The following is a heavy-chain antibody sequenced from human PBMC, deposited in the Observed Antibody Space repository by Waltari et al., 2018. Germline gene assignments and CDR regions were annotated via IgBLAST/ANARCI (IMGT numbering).Heavy chain of an antibody. J-gene: IGHJ6*02. Sequence: LQLQESGPGLVKPSETLSLPCTVSGGSIRSSSYYWGWLRHPPGKGLEWIGSIYYSGSTYYNPSLKSRVTISVDTSKNQFSLKLSSVTAADTAVYYCARQALEQLVKDYYGMDVWGQGTTVTVSS. V-gene: IGHV4-39*01. CDR3: ARQALEQLVKDYYGMDV. CDR2: IYYSGST. D-gene: IGHD6-13*01. CDR1: GGSIRSSSYY.